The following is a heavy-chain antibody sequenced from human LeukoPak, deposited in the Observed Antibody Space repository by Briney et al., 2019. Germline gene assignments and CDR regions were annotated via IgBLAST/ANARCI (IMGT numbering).Heavy chain of an antibody. V-gene: IGHV5-51*01. CDR3: ARSYYHGSGSPYYFDY. CDR1: GYSFTRYW. CDR2: VYPGDSET. J-gene: IGHJ4*02. D-gene: IGHD3-10*01. Sequence: GESLKISCETSGYSFTRYWIGWVRQMPGEGLQWMGVVYPGDSETRYSPSFQGQVTISADKSISTAYLQWSSLKASDTAMYYCARSYYHGSGSPYYFDYWGQGTLVTASS.